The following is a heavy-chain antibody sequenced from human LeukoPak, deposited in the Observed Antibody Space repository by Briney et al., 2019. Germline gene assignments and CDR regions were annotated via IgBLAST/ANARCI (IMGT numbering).Heavy chain of an antibody. V-gene: IGHV5-51*01. CDR3: ARHPGLSSGYLDY. CDR1: GYIFATYW. Sequence: KDGESLKISCKGSGYIFATYWIAWVRQMPGKGLEWMGIIYPGNSDTRYSPSFQGQVTISADKSITTAYLEWSSLKASDTAMYYCARHPGLSSGYLDYWGQGTQLTVSS. CDR2: IYPGNSDT. J-gene: IGHJ4*02. D-gene: IGHD3-3*01.